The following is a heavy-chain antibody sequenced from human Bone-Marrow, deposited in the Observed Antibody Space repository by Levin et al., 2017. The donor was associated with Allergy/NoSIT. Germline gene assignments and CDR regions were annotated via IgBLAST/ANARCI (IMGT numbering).Heavy chain of an antibody. J-gene: IGHJ6*02. V-gene: IGHV4-59*01. Sequence: SQTLSLPCTVSGGSIRSYHWSWIRQPPGKGLEWIGYIYYSGSTNYNPSLKSRVTISVDTSKNQFSLTLNSVTAADTAVYYCARDRVVTSGGTYYYYGMAVWGQGTTVTVSS. CDR2: IYYSGST. D-gene: IGHD2-21*02. CDR3: ARDRVVTSGGTYYYYGMAV. CDR1: GGSIRSYH.